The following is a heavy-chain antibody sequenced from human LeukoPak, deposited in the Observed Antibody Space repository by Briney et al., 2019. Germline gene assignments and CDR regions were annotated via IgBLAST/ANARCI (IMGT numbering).Heavy chain of an antibody. CDR2: ISSSGSTI. J-gene: IGHJ4*02. Sequence: GGSLRLSCAASGFTFSSYEMNWVRQAPGKGLEWVSYISSSGSTIYYADSVKGRFTISRDTAKNSLYLQMNSLRAEDTALYYCARPKAAAGSNFDYWGQGTLVTVSS. D-gene: IGHD6-13*01. CDR3: ARPKAAAGSNFDY. CDR1: GFTFSSYE. V-gene: IGHV3-48*03.